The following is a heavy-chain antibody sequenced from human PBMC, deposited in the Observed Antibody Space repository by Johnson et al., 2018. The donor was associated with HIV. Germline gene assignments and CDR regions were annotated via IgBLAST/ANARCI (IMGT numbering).Heavy chain of an antibody. J-gene: IGHJ3*02. D-gene: IGHD3-16*01. CDR1: GFTFSSNY. Sequence: EVQLVESGGGLVQPGGSLRLSCAASGFTFSSNYMSWVRQAPGKGLEWVSVIYSGGSTFYADSVKGRFTISRDNSKNTLYLQMNSLRAGDTAGYYCARDRSKGGAFYIWGQGTMVTVSS. CDR2: IYSGGST. CDR3: ARDRSKGGAFYI. V-gene: IGHV3-66*01.